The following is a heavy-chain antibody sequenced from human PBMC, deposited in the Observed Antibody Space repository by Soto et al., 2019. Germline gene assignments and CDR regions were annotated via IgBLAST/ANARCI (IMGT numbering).Heavy chain of an antibody. J-gene: IGHJ3*02. CDR2: IYSGGST. D-gene: IGHD2-15*01. Sequence: GGSLRLSCAASGFTVSSNYMSWVRQAPGKGLEWVSVIYSGGSTYYADSVKGRFTISRDNSKNTLYLQMNSLRAEDTAVYYCARYGVFCSGGSCYSVGDVFDIWGQGTMVTV. CDR1: GFTVSSNY. CDR3: ARYGVFCSGGSCYSVGDVFDI. V-gene: IGHV3-66*01.